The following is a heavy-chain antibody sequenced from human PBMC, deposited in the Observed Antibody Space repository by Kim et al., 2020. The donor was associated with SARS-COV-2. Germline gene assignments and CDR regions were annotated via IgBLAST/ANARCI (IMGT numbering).Heavy chain of an antibody. CDR1: GYTFTSHA. D-gene: IGHD6-13*01. CDR2: INTNTGNP. Sequence: ASVKVSCKASGYTFTSHAMNWVRQAPGQGLEWMGWINTNTGNPTYAQDFTGRFVFSLDTSVSAAYLQISSLKAEDTAVYYCARGLYSGTWNYGMDVWGQGNAVTVSS. CDR3: ARGLYSGTWNYGMDV. V-gene: IGHV7-4-1*02. J-gene: IGHJ6*02.